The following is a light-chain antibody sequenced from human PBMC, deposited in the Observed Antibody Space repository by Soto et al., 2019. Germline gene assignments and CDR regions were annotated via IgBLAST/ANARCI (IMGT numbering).Light chain of an antibody. V-gene: IGKV3-15*01. CDR1: QSLSSN. J-gene: IGKJ5*01. CDR2: GAS. CDR3: QHYNNWPPIT. Sequence: EIVMTQSPATLSVSPGERATLSCRASQSLSSNLAWYQQKPGQAPRLLISGASTRATGIPARFSGSGSGTDITLTISILQSEDFAVYSCQHYNNWPPITFGQGTRLEIK.